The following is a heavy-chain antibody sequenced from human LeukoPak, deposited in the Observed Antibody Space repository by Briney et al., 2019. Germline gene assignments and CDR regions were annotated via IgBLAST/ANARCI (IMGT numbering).Heavy chain of an antibody. CDR1: GFIFSNYG. J-gene: IGHJ5*02. Sequence: GGSLRLSCAASGFIFSNYGMHWVRQAPGKGLEWVAFIHYHGPEKYYGDSVKGRLTISRDNAKNSLYLQMNSLRAEDTALYYCAKDGGSSANWFDPWGQGTLVTVSS. CDR3: AKDGGSSANWFDP. CDR2: IHYHGPEK. D-gene: IGHD1-26*01. V-gene: IGHV3-30*02.